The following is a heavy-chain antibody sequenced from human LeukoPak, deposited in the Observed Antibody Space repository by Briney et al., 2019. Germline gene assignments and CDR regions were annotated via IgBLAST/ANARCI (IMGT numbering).Heavy chain of an antibody. CDR2: ISAYNGNT. V-gene: IGHV1-18*01. CDR1: GYTFTSYG. CDR3: ARALSGLAARPKSFDY. Sequence: ASVKVSCKASGYTFTSYGISWVRQAPGQGLEWMGWISAYNGNTNYAQKLQGRVTMTTDTSTSTAYMELRSLRSDDTAVYYCARALSGLAARPKSFDYWGQGTLVTVSS. D-gene: IGHD6-6*01. J-gene: IGHJ4*02.